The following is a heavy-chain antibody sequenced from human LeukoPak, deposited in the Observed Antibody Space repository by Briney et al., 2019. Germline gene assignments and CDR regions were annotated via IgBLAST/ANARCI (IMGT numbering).Heavy chain of an antibody. CDR3: ACNYYDSSGYPEYYFDY. J-gene: IGHJ4*02. Sequence: SVKVSRKASGGTFSSYAISWVRQAPGQGLEWMGGIIPIFGTANYAQKFQGRVTITTDESTSTAYMELSSLRSEDTAVYYCACNYYDSSGYPEYYFDYWGQRTLVTVSS. D-gene: IGHD3-22*01. CDR1: GGTFSSYA. V-gene: IGHV1-69*05. CDR2: IIPIFGTA.